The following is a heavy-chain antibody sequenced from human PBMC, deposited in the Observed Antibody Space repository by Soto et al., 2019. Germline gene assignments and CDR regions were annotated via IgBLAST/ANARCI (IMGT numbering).Heavy chain of an antibody. D-gene: IGHD3-10*01. Sequence: EVQLVESGGGLVQPGRSLRLSCAASGFIFDDYAMHWVRQAPGTGLEWVSVISGNSGSLGYADSVKGRFTISRDNAKNSLYLQMNSLRAEDTALYYCAKDRYSSSAYYYYGMDGWGQGTTVTVSS. V-gene: IGHV3-9*01. CDR3: AKDRYSSSAYYYYGMDG. CDR1: GFIFDDYA. CDR2: ISGNSGSL. J-gene: IGHJ6*02.